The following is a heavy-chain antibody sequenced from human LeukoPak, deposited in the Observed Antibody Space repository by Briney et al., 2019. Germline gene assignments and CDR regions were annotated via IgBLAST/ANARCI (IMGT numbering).Heavy chain of an antibody. CDR3: ARERWTYYYDSRGRGFYFDY. CDR2: IYPSGST. J-gene: IGHJ4*02. Sequence: SETLSLTCTVSGYSISSGYYWGWIRPPPGKRLEWIGSIYPSGSTFYNPSLKSRVTMSVDTPRNQFSLKLSSMTAADTAVYYCARERWTYYYDSRGRGFYFDYWGQGTLVTVSS. CDR1: GYSISSGYY. D-gene: IGHD3-22*01. V-gene: IGHV4-38-2*02.